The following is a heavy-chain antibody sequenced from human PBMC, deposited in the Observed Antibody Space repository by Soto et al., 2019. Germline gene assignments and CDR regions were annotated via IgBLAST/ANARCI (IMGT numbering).Heavy chain of an antibody. Sequence: EVQLVESGGGLVKPGGSLRLSCAASGFTFSSYSMNWVRQAPGKGLGWVSSISSSSSYIYYADSVKGRFTISRDNAKNSLYLQMNSLRAEDTAVYYCASSSREQQLARGYWGQGTLVTVSS. CDR2: ISSSSSYI. CDR1: GFTFSSYS. J-gene: IGHJ4*02. V-gene: IGHV3-21*01. CDR3: ASSSREQQLARGY. D-gene: IGHD6-13*01.